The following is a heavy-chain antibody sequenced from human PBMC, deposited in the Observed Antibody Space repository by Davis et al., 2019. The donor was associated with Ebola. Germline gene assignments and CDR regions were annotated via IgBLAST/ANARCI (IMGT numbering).Heavy chain of an antibody. Sequence: GESLKISCAASGFTFSSYSMNWVRQAPGKGLEWVSSISSSSSYIYYADSVKGRFTISRDNAKNSLYLKMNSLRAEDTAVYYCARDVIAVAADWYFDLWGRGTLVTVSS. CDR3: ARDVIAVAADWYFDL. V-gene: IGHV3-21*01. J-gene: IGHJ2*01. D-gene: IGHD6-19*01. CDR1: GFTFSSYS. CDR2: ISSSSSYI.